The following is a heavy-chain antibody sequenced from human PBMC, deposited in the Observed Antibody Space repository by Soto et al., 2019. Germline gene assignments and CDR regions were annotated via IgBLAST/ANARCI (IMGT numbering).Heavy chain of an antibody. CDR3: ARRRSGNDSSGYYSFDYGMDV. Sequence: ASVKVSCKASGGTFSSYAISWVRQAPGQGLEWMGGIIPIFGTANYAQKFQGRVTITADESTSTAYMELSSLRSEDTAVYYCARRRSGNDSSGYYSFDYGMDVWGQGTTVTVSS. V-gene: IGHV1-69*13. D-gene: IGHD3-22*01. J-gene: IGHJ6*02. CDR1: GGTFSSYA. CDR2: IIPIFGTA.